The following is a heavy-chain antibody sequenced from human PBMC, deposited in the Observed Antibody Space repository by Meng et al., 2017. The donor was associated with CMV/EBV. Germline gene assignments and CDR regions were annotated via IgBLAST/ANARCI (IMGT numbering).Heavy chain of an antibody. D-gene: IGHD3-9*01. CDR3: ARAPTGTVYYYYGMDV. CDR1: GYTFTSYG. V-gene: IGHV1-18*01. CDR2: ISAYNGNT. J-gene: IGHJ6*02. Sequence: ASVKVSCKASGYTFTSYGISWVRQAPGQGLEWMGWISAYNGNTNYAQKLQGRVTMTTDTSTSTAYMELRSLRSDDTAVYYCARAPTGTVYYYYGMDVWGQGTTVTVSS.